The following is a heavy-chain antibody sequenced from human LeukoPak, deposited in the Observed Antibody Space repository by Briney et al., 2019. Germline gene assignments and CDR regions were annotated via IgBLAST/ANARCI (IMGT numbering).Heavy chain of an antibody. D-gene: IGHD3-10*01. V-gene: IGHV1-18*01. Sequence: ASGKVCCSASGYTFTSYGISWVRQAPGQGLEWMGWISAYNGNTNNAQKLQGRVTMTTDTSTSTAYMELRSLRSDDTAVYYCARDRGSGPAPSGYWGQGTLVTVSS. CDR2: ISAYNGNT. J-gene: IGHJ4*02. CDR3: ARDRGSGPAPSGY. CDR1: GYTFTSYG.